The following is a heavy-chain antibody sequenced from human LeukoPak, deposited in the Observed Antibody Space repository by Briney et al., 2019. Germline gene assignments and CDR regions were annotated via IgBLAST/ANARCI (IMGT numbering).Heavy chain of an antibody. CDR3: ARGRGWYFDL. J-gene: IGHJ2*01. CDR1: GFTFSNYW. V-gene: IGHV3-74*01. D-gene: IGHD3-10*01. CDR2: INSDGRII. Sequence: PGGSLRLSCAASGFTFSNYWMHWGRQVPGKGLVWVSHINSDGRIINYADSVKGRFTISRDNAKNTLYLQMNSLRVEDTAVYYCARGRGWYFDLWGRGTLVTVSS.